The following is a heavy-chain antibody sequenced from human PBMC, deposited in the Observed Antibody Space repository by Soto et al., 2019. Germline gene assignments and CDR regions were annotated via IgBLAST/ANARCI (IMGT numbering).Heavy chain of an antibody. V-gene: IGHV4-59*01. CDR1: GGSISSYY. CDR3: ASYLYSNYKYFQH. D-gene: IGHD4-4*01. Sequence: SETLSLTCTVSGGSISSYYWSWIRQPPGKGLEWIGYIYYSGSTNYNPSLKSRVTISVDTSKNQFSLKLSSVTAADTAVYYCASYLYSNYKYFQHWGQGTLVTVSS. J-gene: IGHJ1*01. CDR2: IYYSGST.